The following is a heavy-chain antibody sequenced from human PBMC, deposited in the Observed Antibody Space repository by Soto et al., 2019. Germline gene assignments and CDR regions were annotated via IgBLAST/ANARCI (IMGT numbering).Heavy chain of an antibody. J-gene: IGHJ6*02. CDR2: ISSSGSTI. V-gene: IGHV3-48*03. CDR3: ARPVVAFYYYGMDV. D-gene: IGHD2-15*01. Sequence: HPGGSMRLSCAASGFTSSSYEMNWVRQAPGEGLEWVSYISSSGSTIYYADSVQGRFTISRDNSKNTLYLQMNSLRPEDTAVYYCARPVVAFYYYGMDVWGQGTTVTVSS. CDR1: GFTSSSYE.